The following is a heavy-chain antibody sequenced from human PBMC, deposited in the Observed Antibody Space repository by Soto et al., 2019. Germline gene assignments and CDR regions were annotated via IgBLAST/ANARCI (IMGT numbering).Heavy chain of an antibody. CDR2: ISYDGSNK. CDR3: ASSYYYDSSGYSTTAGDAAFDI. Sequence: GGSLRLSCAASGFTFSSYAMHWVRQAPGKGLEWVAVISYDGSNKYYADSVKGRFTISRDNSKNTLYLQMNSLRAEYTAVYYCASSYYYDSSGYSTTAGDAAFDIWGQGTMVTVSS. CDR1: GFTFSSYA. J-gene: IGHJ3*02. D-gene: IGHD3-22*01. V-gene: IGHV3-30-3*01.